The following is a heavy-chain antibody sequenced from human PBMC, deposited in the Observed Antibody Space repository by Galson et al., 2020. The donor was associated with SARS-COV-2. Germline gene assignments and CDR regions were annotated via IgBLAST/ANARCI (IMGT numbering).Heavy chain of an antibody. CDR2: INNDGSGT. CDR3: VRDGEWYFDL. CDR1: GFTFGRYW. V-gene: IGHV3-74*01. D-gene: IGHD4-17*01. J-gene: IGHJ2*01. Sequence: GKSLNISCAASGFTFGRYWMHWIRQAPGEGLVCVAHINNDGSGTSSAASVKGRFTVSRDNAKNTVDLQMNSLRAEDTAMYYCVRDGEWYFDLWGRGILVRVS.